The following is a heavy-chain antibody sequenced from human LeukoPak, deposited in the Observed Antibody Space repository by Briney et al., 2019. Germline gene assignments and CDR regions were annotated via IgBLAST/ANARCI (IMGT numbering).Heavy chain of an antibody. J-gene: IGHJ4*02. Sequence: SETLSLTCTVSGGSISSYYWSWIRQPAGKGLEWIGRIYTSGSTNHNPSLKSRVTMSVDTSKNQFSLKLNSVTAADTAVYYCASRRITMVRGVIIPFDYWGQGTLVTVSS. CDR3: ASRRITMVRGVIIPFDY. CDR1: GGSISSYY. CDR2: IYTSGST. V-gene: IGHV4-4*07. D-gene: IGHD3-10*01.